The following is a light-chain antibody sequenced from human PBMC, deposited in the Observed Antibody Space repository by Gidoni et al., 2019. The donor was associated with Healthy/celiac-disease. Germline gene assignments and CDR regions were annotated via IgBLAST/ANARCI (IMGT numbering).Light chain of an antibody. CDR2: WAS. CDR3: QQYYSTPLT. Sequence: DIVMTQSPASLAVSLGERATIHCKSSQSVLYSSNNKNYLAWYQQKPGQPPKLLIYWASTRESGVPDRFSGSGYGTDFTLNISSLQAEDVAVYYCQQYYSTPLTFGQGTKLEIK. J-gene: IGKJ2*01. V-gene: IGKV4-1*01. CDR1: QSVLYSSNNKNY.